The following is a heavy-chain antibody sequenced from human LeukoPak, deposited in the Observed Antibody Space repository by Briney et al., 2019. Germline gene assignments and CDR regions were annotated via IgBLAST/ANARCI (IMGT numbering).Heavy chain of an antibody. CDR1: GFSVSGNY. V-gene: IGHV3-53*01. CDR2: IHTAGST. CDR3: ARGYCSGGSCSKFDY. J-gene: IGHJ4*02. D-gene: IGHD2-15*01. Sequence: GGSLRLSCAASGFSVSGNYMIWVRQAPGEGLEWVSFIHTAGSTFYADSVKGRFTISRDVSKNTLYLQMNSLRAEDTAMYYCARGYCSGGSCSKFDYWGQGTLVTVSS.